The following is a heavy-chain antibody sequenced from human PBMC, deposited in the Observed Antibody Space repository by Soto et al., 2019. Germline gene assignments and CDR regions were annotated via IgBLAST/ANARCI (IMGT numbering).Heavy chain of an antibody. CDR2: IYPGDSDT. J-gene: IGHJ5*02. CDR3: ARLFPGYSSSWYGWFDP. CDR1: GYNFATYW. Sequence: GESLKISCKGSGYNFATYWLGWVRQMPGKGLEWMGLIYPGDSDTRYSPSFQGQVTISADKSISTAYLQWSSLKASDTAMYYCARLFPGYSSSWYGWFDPWGQGTLVTVSS. D-gene: IGHD6-13*01. V-gene: IGHV5-51*01.